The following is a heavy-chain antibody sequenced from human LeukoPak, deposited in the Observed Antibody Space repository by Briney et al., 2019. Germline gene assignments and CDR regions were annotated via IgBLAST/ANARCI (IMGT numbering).Heavy chain of an antibody. CDR1: GYTFTSYA. CDR3: ARDSQSYYYGSSGYYYSWFDP. J-gene: IGHJ5*02. CDR2: INAGNGNT. Sequence: ASVKVSCKASGYTFTSYAMHWVRQAPGQRLEWMGWINAGNGNTKYSQKFQGRVTITRDTSASTAYMELSSLRSEDTAVYYCARDSQSYYYGSSGYYYSWFDPWGQGTLVTVSS. V-gene: IGHV1-3*01. D-gene: IGHD3-22*01.